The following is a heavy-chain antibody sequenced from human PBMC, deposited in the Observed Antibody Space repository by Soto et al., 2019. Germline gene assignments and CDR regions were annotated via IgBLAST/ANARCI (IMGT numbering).Heavy chain of an antibody. V-gene: IGHV3-30-3*01. D-gene: IGHD6-19*01. J-gene: IGHJ2*01. Sequence: QVQLVESGGGVVQPGRSLRLSCAASGFAFSSYAMHWVRQAPGKGLEWVAVISYDGSNKYYADSVKGRFTISRDNSKNTLYLQMNSLRADDTAVYYCARGRQWPNWYFDLWGRGTLVTVSS. CDR1: GFAFSSYA. CDR3: ARGRQWPNWYFDL. CDR2: ISYDGSNK.